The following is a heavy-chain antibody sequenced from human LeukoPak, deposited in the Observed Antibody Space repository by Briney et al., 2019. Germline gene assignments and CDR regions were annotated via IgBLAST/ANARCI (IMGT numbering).Heavy chain of an antibody. CDR1: GGTFSSYA. CDR3: ARDPGYSGYVDY. CDR2: ISAYNGNT. V-gene: IGHV1-18*01. D-gene: IGHD5-12*01. J-gene: IGHJ4*02. Sequence: ASVKVSCKASGGTFSSYAISWVRQAPGQGLEWMGWISAYNGNTNYAQKLQGRVTMTTDTSTSTAYMELRSLRSDDTAVYYCARDPGYSGYVDYWGQGTLVTVSS.